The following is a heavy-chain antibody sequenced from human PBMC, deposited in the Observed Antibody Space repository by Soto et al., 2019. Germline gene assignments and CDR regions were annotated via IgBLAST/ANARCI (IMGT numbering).Heavy chain of an antibody. CDR2: IYPGDSDT. CDR3: ERQTRPCDSWSSKYFFYGLDA. J-gene: IGHJ6*02. Sequence: RGESLKISCKGSEYSFSTYWIAWVRQMPGKGLEWMGIIYPGDSDTRYSPSFQGQVTISADKSLSTAHLQWSSLKASDTAMYYYERQTRPCDSWSSKYFFYGLDAWGQGTPATVFS. CDR1: EYSFSTYW. D-gene: IGHD3-3*01. V-gene: IGHV5-51*01.